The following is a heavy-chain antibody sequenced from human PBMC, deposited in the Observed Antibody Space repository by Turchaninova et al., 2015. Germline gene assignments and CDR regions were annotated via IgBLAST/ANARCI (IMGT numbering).Heavy chain of an antibody. Sequence: QVQLVPCGAEVKETGAPRNGPCKGLGGTLGRYAIAGGRKAPGTGREWMGGIIPIFGTANYAQKFQGRVTITADESTSTAYMELSSLRSEDTAVYYCARGTLGATNFFDYWGQGTLVTVSS. V-gene: IGHV1-69*01. J-gene: IGHJ4*02. CDR3: ARGTLGATNFFDY. CDR2: IIPIFGTA. CDR1: GGTLGRYA. D-gene: IGHD1-26*01.